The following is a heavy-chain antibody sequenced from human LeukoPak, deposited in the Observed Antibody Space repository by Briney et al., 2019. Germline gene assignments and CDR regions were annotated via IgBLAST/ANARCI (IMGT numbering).Heavy chain of an antibody. V-gene: IGHV3-30*04. CDR2: ISYDGSNK. D-gene: IGHD3-22*01. J-gene: IGHJ4*02. CDR1: GFTFSSYA. Sequence: GRSLRLSCAASGFTFSSYAMHWVRQAPGKGLEWVAVISYDGSNKYYADSVKGRFTISRDNSKNTLYLQMNSLRAEDTAVYYCAKDFSDSSGYNYWGQGTLVTVSS. CDR3: AKDFSDSSGYNY.